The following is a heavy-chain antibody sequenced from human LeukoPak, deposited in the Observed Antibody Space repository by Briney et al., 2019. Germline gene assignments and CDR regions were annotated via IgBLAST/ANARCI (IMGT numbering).Heavy chain of an antibody. Sequence: PSETLSLTCTVSGGSINGYFWSWFRQPPGKGLEWIGNIDHTGSTKYNPSLKSRVTVSFHTSDNQFSLMLTPVTAADTAVYYCARQDGATTPYYYYYYMDVWGKGTTVTVSS. J-gene: IGHJ6*03. CDR1: GGSINGYF. CDR3: ARQDGATTPYYYYYYMDV. D-gene: IGHD5-12*01. CDR2: IDHTGST. V-gene: IGHV4-59*08.